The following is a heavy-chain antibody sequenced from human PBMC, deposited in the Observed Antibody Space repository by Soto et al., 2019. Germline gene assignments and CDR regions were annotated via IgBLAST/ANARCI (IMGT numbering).Heavy chain of an antibody. J-gene: IGHJ6*02. CDR2: IYYSGST. CDR3: AGQKYSSGWRDYYYYYGMDV. CDR1: GYSISSSNW. D-gene: IGHD6-19*01. V-gene: IGHV4-28*01. Sequence: VQLQESGPGLVKPSDTLSLTCAVSGYSISSSNWWGWIRQPPGKGLEWIGYIYYSGSTYYNPSLKSRITLSVDTSKNQYSLKLSSVTAVDTAVYYGAGQKYSSGWRDYYYYYGMDVWGHGTTVTVSS.